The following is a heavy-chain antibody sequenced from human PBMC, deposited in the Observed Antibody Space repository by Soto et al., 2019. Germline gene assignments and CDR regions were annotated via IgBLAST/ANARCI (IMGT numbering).Heavy chain of an antibody. CDR3: AKDLRVCNTSSSFSPDDAFDI. CDR1: GFTFSTYA. J-gene: IGHJ3*02. D-gene: IGHD3-3*02. V-gene: IGHV3-23*01. Sequence: RGSLSLSCAASGFTFSTYAMSWVRQAPAKGLEWVSSISGKGGSIYYADSVKVRFSVTIDNDESTLFLQMNSLRAEDTAVYFCAKDLRVCNTSSSFSPDDAFDIWGQGTMVTVSS. CDR2: ISGKGGSI.